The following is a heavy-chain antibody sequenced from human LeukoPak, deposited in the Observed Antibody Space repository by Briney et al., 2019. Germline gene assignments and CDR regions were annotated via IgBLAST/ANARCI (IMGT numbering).Heavy chain of an antibody. CDR1: GYTFTSYY. Sequence: ASVKVSCKASGYTFTSYYMHWVRQAPGQGLEWMGIINPSGGSTNYAQKLQGRVTMTRDTSTSTVYMELSSLRSEDTAVYYCAREHPYSSSWDAFDIWGQGTMVTVSS. V-gene: IGHV1-46*01. CDR2: INPSGGST. D-gene: IGHD6-13*01. CDR3: AREHPYSSSWDAFDI. J-gene: IGHJ3*02.